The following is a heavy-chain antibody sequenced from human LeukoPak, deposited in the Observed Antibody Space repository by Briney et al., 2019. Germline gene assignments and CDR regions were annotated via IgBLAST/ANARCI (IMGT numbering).Heavy chain of an antibody. CDR1: GGSIGSSSYY. V-gene: IGHV4-39*01. CDR3: ARGQQLDSSDY. Sequence: SETLSLTCTVSGGSIGSSSYYWGWIRQPPGKGLEWIGSIYYSGSTYYNPSLKSRVTISVDTSKNQFSLKLSSVTAADTAVYYCARGQQLDSSDYWGQGTLVTVSS. D-gene: IGHD6-13*01. CDR2: IYYSGST. J-gene: IGHJ4*02.